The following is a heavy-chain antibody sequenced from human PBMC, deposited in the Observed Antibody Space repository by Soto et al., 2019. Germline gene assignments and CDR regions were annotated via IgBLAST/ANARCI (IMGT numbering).Heavy chain of an antibody. CDR2: VDSAGSGT. Sequence: VPLVESGGGSVQPGGSLRLSCVASGITFSGFWMHWVRQVPGKGLVWVARVDSAGSGTSYADSVKGRFTISRDNAKNTLSLPMDSLRVEDTAVYYCATVFEHWGQGIAVTVSS. CDR3: ATVFEH. J-gene: IGHJ4*02. V-gene: IGHV3-74*01. CDR1: GITFSGFW.